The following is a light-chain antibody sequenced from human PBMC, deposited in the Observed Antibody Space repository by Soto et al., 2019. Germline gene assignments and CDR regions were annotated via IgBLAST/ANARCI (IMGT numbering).Light chain of an antibody. CDR3: QQYHTTPWT. Sequence: DIVMTQSPDSLAVSLGERATINCKSSQSVLYSSNNKNYLAWYQQKPGQPPKLLIYWASTRESGVPDRFSGSGSGTDFTLTISSLQAEDVAVYYCQQYHTTPWTFGQGTRVEMK. V-gene: IGKV4-1*01. CDR1: QSVLYSSNNKNY. J-gene: IGKJ1*01. CDR2: WAS.